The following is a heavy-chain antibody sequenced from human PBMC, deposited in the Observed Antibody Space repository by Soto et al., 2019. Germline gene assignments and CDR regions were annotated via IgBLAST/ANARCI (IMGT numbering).Heavy chain of an antibody. CDR1: GFTFSDFW. Sequence: EVQLEESGGGLVQPGGSLRLSCAASGFTFSDFWMTWVRQAPGKGLEWVANIKQDGSDQYYVDSVKGRFTISRDNAINLLYLQMSSLRAEGTAVYYCARGGGASDYWGQGTLVTVSS. CDR2: IKQDGSDQ. V-gene: IGHV3-7*01. CDR3: ARGGGASDY. J-gene: IGHJ4*02. D-gene: IGHD1-26*01.